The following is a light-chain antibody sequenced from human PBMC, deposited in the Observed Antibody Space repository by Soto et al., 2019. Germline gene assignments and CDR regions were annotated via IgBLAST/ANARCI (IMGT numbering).Light chain of an antibody. J-gene: IGLJ1*01. CDR3: AAWDDSLNGYV. Sequence: QSVLTQPPSASGTPGQRVTISCSGGSSNIGSNTVNWYQHLPETAPKLLIYINDQRPSGVPDRISGSKSGTSASLAISGLQSEDEADYYCAAWDDSLNGYVFGAGTKVTVL. V-gene: IGLV1-44*01. CDR1: SSNIGSNT. CDR2: IND.